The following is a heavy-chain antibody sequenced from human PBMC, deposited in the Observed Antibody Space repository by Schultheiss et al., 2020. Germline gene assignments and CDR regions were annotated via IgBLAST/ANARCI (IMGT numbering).Heavy chain of an antibody. CDR2: IYYTGTT. CDR1: GGSVSSGSYY. V-gene: IGHV4-61*01. Sequence: SETLSLTCTVSGGSVSSGSYYWSWIRQPPGKGLEWVGYIYYTGTTNYNPSLKTRATISLDTSRSQFSLRLSSVTAADTAVYYCARGDIEILPGAVANYYPYAMDVWGQGTTVTVSS. CDR3: ARGDIEILPGAVANYYPYAMDV. D-gene: IGHD2-2*01. J-gene: IGHJ6*02.